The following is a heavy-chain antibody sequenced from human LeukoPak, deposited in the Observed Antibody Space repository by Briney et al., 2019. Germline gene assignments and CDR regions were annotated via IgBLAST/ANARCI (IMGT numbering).Heavy chain of an antibody. CDR2: IYRGVST. V-gene: IGHV3-53*01. D-gene: IGHD4-23*01. CDR3: ARVRDHSGNADAFDI. CDR1: GFTVSTNY. J-gene: IGHJ3*02. Sequence: GGSLRLSCAASGFTVSTNYMSWVRHAPGKGLECVSIIYRGVSTYYADSVKGRFTISRDNSKNTLYLQMNTLRAEDTAVYYCARVRDHSGNADAFDIWGQGTMVTVSS.